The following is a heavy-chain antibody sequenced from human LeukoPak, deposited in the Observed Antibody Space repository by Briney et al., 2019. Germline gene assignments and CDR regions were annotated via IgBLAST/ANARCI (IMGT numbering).Heavy chain of an antibody. V-gene: IGHV4-59*01. D-gene: IGHD3-9*01. CDR2: IYYSGST. Sequence: SETLSLTCTVSGGSISSYYWSWIRQPPGKGLEWIGYIYYSGSTNYNPSLKSRVTISVDTSKNQFSLKLSSVTAADTAVYYCARVSPAYDILTGYYYYFDYWGQGTLVT. CDR3: ARVSPAYDILTGYYYYFDY. CDR1: GGSISSYY. J-gene: IGHJ4*02.